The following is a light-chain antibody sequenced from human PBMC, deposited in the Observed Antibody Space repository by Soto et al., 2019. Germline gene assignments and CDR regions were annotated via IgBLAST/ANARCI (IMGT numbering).Light chain of an antibody. CDR3: CSYAGSYRV. CDR1: XCYVGCYNY. V-gene: IGLV2-11*01. Sequence: SVXTQPRSVSGSPGQSVTISCTGTXCYVGCYNYVSCYQQHPGKAPKLMIYDVSKLPSGVPDRFSGSKSGNTASLIIFWLQAEDEADYYCCSYAGSYRVFGTGTKVTVL. J-gene: IGLJ1*01. CDR2: DVS.